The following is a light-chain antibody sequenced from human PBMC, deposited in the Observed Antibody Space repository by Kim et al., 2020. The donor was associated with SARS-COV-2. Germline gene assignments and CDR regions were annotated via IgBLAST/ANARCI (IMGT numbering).Light chain of an antibody. CDR3: QVWDSSSDHVV. Sequence: APGKPARFACGGNSIGSKSVHWYQQKPCQTPVLVIYYDSDRPSGIPERFSGSNSGNTATLTISRVEAGDEADYYCQVWDSSSDHVVFGGGTQLTVL. V-gene: IGLV3-21*04. CDR1: SIGSKS. J-gene: IGLJ2*01. CDR2: YDS.